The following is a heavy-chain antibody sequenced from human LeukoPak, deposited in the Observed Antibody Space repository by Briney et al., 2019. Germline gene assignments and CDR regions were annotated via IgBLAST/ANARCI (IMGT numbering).Heavy chain of an antibody. J-gene: IGHJ5*02. V-gene: IGHV3-7*01. CDR2: IKKDGSEK. CDR3: VREGGSDWYSGWFDP. CDR1: GFTFSSYW. Sequence: GGSLRLSYAASGFTFSSYWMSWVRQVPGKGLEWVANIKKDGSEKKYVDSVKGRFTISRDNAENSLYLQMNSLRVEDTAVYYCVREGGSDWYSGWFDPWGQGTLVTVSS. D-gene: IGHD6-19*01.